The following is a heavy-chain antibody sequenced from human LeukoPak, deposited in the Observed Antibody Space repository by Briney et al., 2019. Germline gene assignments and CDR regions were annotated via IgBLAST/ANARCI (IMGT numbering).Heavy chain of an antibody. D-gene: IGHD2-21*02. V-gene: IGHV1-69*05. Sequence: SVKVSCKASGGTFSSYAISLVRQAPGQGLEWMGRIIPIFGTANYAQKFQGRVTITTDESTSTAYMELSSLRSEDTAVYYCARDVIVVVTADAFDIWGQGTMVTVSS. CDR2: IIPIFGTA. CDR1: GGTFSSYA. J-gene: IGHJ3*02. CDR3: ARDVIVVVTADAFDI.